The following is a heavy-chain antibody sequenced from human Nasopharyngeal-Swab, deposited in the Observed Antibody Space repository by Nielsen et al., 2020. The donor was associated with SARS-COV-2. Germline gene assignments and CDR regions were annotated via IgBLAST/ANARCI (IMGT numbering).Heavy chain of an antibody. V-gene: IGHV4-34*01. CDR3: ARDPGSGSFYFDY. CDR2: INHSGST. Sequence: WIRQPPGKGLEWIGEINHSGSTNYNLSLKSRVTISVDTSKNQFSLKLSSVTAAGTAVYYCARDPGSGSFYFDYWGQGTLVTVSS. J-gene: IGHJ4*02. D-gene: IGHD3-22*01.